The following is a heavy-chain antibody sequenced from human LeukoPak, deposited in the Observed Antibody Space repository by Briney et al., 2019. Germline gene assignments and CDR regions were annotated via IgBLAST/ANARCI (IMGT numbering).Heavy chain of an antibody. CDR3: ARDTAPLAAAGLPTQFGMDV. D-gene: IGHD6-13*01. CDR1: GYTLTELS. Sequence: GASVKVSCKVSGYTLTELSMHWVRQAPGQGLEWMGWINPNSGGTNYAQKFQGWVTMTRDTSISTAYMELSRLRSDDTAVYYCARDTAPLAAAGLPTQFGMDVWGQGTTVTVSS. V-gene: IGHV1-2*04. CDR2: INPNSGGT. J-gene: IGHJ6*02.